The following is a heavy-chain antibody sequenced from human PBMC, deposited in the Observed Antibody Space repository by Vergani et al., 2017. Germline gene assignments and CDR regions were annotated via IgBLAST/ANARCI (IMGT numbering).Heavy chain of an antibody. D-gene: IGHD3-22*01. CDR1: GGSISSYY. CDR3: ARSLYYYDSSGFLAGVDY. Sequence: QVQLQESGPGLVKPSETLSLTCTVSGGSISSYYWSWIRQPPGKGLEWIGYIYYSGSTNYNPSLKSRVTISVDTSKNQFSLKLSSVTAADTAVYYWARSLYYYDSSGFLAGVDYWGQGTLVTVSS. CDR2: IYYSGST. V-gene: IGHV4-59*01. J-gene: IGHJ4*02.